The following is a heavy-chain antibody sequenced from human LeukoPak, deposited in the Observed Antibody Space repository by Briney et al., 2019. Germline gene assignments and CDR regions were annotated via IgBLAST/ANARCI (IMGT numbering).Heavy chain of an antibody. J-gene: IGHJ4*02. V-gene: IGHV3-30*18. CDR3: AKENGEGYGGYYFDY. CDR1: GFTFSSYG. CDR2: ISYDGSNK. D-gene: IGHD2-8*01. Sequence: GRSLRLSCAASGFTFSSYGMHWVRQAPGKGLEWVAVISYDGSNKYYADSVKGRFTISRDNSKNTLYLQMNSLRAEDTAVYYCAKENGEGYGGYYFDYWGQGTLVTVSS.